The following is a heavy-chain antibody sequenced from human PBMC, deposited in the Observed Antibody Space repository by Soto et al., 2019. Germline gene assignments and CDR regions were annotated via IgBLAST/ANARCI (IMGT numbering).Heavy chain of an antibody. CDR3: ARDRDYGGNSVYYYYGMDV. D-gene: IGHD4-17*01. CDR1: GFTFSSYA. Sequence: ESGGGVVQPGRSLRLSCAASGFTFSSYAMHWVRQAPGKGLEWVAVISYDGSNKYYADSVKGRFTISRDNSKNTLYLQMNSLRAEDTAVYYCARDRDYGGNSVYYYYGMDVWGQGTTVTVSS. J-gene: IGHJ6*02. V-gene: IGHV3-30-3*01. CDR2: ISYDGSNK.